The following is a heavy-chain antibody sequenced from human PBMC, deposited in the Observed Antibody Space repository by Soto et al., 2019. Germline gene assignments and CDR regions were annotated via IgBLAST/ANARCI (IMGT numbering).Heavy chain of an antibody. D-gene: IGHD4-17*01. J-gene: IGHJ6*03. CDR3: ASNYGDYVLGDYYYMDV. CDR2: MNPNSGNT. Sequence: GASVKVSCKASGYTFTSYDINWVRQATGQGLEWMGWMNPNSGNTGYAQKFQGRVTMTRNTSISTAYMELSSLRSEDTAVYYCASNYGDYVLGDYYYMDVWGKGTMVTVSS. CDR1: GYTFTSYD. V-gene: IGHV1-8*01.